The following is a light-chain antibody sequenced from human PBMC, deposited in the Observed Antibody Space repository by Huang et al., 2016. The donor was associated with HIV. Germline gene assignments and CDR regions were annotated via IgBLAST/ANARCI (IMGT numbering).Light chain of an antibody. CDR3: QKYNSAPYT. V-gene: IGKV1-27*01. CDR2: AAS. J-gene: IGKJ2*01. CDR1: QDIRNY. Sequence: DIHMNQSPSSLSSSVGDKVTITCRASQDIRNYLAWYQQKPGTAPQLLISAASTLQSGVPSRFSGSGSGTDFTLTSRSLQPEDVATYYCQKYNSAPYTFGQGTKLEIK.